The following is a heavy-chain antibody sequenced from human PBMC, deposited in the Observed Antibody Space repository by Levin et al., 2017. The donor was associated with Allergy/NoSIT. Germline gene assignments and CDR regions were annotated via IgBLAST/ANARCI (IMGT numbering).Heavy chain of an antibody. D-gene: IGHD5-18*01. CDR2: ISGSGGST. CDR1: GFTFSSYA. CDR3: AKPRYGRIDDAFDI. V-gene: IGHV3-23*01. Sequence: PGESLKISCAASGFTFSSYAMSWVRQAPGKGLEWVSAISGSGGSTYYADSVKGRFTISRDNSKNTLYLQMNSLRAEDTAVYYCAKPRYGRIDDAFDIWGQGTMVTVSS. J-gene: IGHJ3*02.